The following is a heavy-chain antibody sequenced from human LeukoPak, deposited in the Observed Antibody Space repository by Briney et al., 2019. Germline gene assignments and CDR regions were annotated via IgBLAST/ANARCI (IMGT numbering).Heavy chain of an antibody. Sequence: GESLRLSCAASGFTFSNAWLSWVRQAPGKGLEWVSAISGSSGSIYYADSAKGRFTISRDNSKNTLYLQMNSLRAEDTAIYYCARDTTHCGADCFPGYRGQGTLVTVSS. V-gene: IGHV3-23*01. CDR3: ARDTTHCGADCFPGY. D-gene: IGHD2-21*02. CDR2: ISGSSGSI. CDR1: GFTFSNAW. J-gene: IGHJ4*02.